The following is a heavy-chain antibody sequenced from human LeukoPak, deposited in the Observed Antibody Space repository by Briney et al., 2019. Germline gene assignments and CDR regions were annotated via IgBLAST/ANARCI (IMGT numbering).Heavy chain of an antibody. CDR3: AKPLWNIAAAGTGGIY. J-gene: IGHJ4*02. D-gene: IGHD6-13*01. Sequence: GGSLRLSCAASGFTFSSYAMSWVRQAPGKGLEWVSAISGSGGSTYYADSVKGRFTISRDNSKNTLYLHMNSLRAEDTAVYYCAKPLWNIAAAGTGGIYWGQGTLVTVSS. V-gene: IGHV3-23*01. CDR1: GFTFSSYA. CDR2: ISGSGGST.